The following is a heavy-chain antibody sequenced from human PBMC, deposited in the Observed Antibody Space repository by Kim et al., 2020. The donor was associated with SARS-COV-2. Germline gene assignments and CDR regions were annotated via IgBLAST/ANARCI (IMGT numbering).Heavy chain of an antibody. CDR3: ARERKNYDYVWGTSYYYYYMDV. D-gene: IGHD3-16*01. CDR2: INPSGGST. V-gene: IGHV1-46*01. J-gene: IGHJ6*03. Sequence: ASVKVSCKASGYTFTSYYMHWVRLAPGQGLEWMGIINPSGGSTSYAQKFQGRVTMTRDTSTSTVYMELSSLRSEDTAVYYCARERKNYDYVWGTSYYYYYMDVWGKGTTVTVSS. CDR1: GYTFTSYY.